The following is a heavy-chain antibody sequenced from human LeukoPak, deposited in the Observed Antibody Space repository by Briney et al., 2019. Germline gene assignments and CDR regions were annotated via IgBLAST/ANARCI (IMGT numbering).Heavy chain of an antibody. Sequence: ASVKVSCKASGGTFSSYAISWVRQAPGQGLEWMGGITPIFGTANYAQKFQGRVTITADESTSTAYMELSSLTSDDTAVYYCARDGANKVRGVHYYYMDVWGKGTTVTVSS. V-gene: IGHV1-69*13. CDR3: ARDGANKVRGVHYYYMDV. CDR1: GGTFSSYA. CDR2: ITPIFGTA. D-gene: IGHD3-10*01. J-gene: IGHJ6*03.